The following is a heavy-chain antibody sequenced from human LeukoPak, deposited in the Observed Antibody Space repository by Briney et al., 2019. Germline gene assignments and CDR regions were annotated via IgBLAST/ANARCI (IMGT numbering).Heavy chain of an antibody. V-gene: IGHV4-30-2*01. CDR2: IYHSGST. J-gene: IGHJ5*02. D-gene: IGHD3-10*01. Sequence: SETLSLTCAVSGGSISSGGYSWSWIRQPPGKGLEWIGYIYHSGSTYYNPSLKSRVTISVDRSKNQFSLKLSSVTAADTAVYYCARVIGSGSYPNNWFDPWGQGTLVTVSS. CDR1: GGSISSGGYS. CDR3: ARVIGSGSYPNNWFDP.